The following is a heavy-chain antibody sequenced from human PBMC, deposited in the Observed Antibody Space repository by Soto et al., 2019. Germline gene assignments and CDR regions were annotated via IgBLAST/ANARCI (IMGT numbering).Heavy chain of an antibody. CDR3: GGGYFILTVYPGGVYYVMDV. D-gene: IGHD3-9*01. Sequence: SETLSLTCTVSGGSISSSSYYWGWIRQPPGKGLEWIGSIYYSGSTYYNPSLKSRVTISVDTSKNQFSLKLSSVTAADTAVYYCGGGYFILTVYPGGVYYVMDVGGKGTTVPVPS. J-gene: IGHJ6*04. V-gene: IGHV4-39*01. CDR1: GGSISSSSYY. CDR2: IYYSGST.